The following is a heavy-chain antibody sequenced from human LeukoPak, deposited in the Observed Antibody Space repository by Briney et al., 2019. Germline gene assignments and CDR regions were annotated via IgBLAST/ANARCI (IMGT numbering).Heavy chain of an antibody. V-gene: IGHV4-34*01. CDR1: GGSFSGYY. D-gene: IGHD3-22*01. Sequence: PSETLPLTCAVYGGSFSGYYWSWIRQPPGKGLEWIGEINHSGSTNYNPSLKSRVTISVDTSKNQFSLKLSSVTAADTAVYYCARRYYYDSSGRGYYFDHWGQGTLVTVSS. CDR2: INHSGST. CDR3: ARRYYYDSSGRGYYFDH. J-gene: IGHJ4*02.